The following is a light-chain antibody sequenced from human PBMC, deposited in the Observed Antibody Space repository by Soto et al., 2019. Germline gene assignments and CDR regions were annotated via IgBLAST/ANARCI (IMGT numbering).Light chain of an antibody. CDR2: DVS. J-gene: IGLJ3*02. CDR3: NSYGGRDNLM. V-gene: IGLV2-14*01. Sequence: QSALTQPASVSGSPGQSITISCAGTSSDIGAKNDVSWYQQHPDTAPKLIIFDVSSRPSGVSDRFSGSKSGNTASLTISGLQPEDEADYYCNSYGGRDNLMFGGGTKLTVL. CDR1: SSDIGAKND.